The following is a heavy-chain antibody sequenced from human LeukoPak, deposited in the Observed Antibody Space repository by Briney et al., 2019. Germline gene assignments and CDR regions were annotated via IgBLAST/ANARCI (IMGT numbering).Heavy chain of an antibody. D-gene: IGHD4-17*01. Sequence: GRSLRLSCAASGFTVSSSYMSWVRQAPGKGLEWVSVIYSGGNTYYADSVKGRFTISRDRSKNSLFLQMNSLRAEDTALYYCVYGDFVRTVNYFDYWGQGTLVTVSS. CDR2: IYSGGNT. V-gene: IGHV3-66*01. J-gene: IGHJ4*02. CDR3: VYGDFVRTVNYFDY. CDR1: GFTVSSSY.